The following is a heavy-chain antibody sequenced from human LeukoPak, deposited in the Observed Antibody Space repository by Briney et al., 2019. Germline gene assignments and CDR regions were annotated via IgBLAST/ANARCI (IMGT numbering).Heavy chain of an antibody. CDR3: ARGRDGYRGAFDI. V-gene: IGHV4-59*01. D-gene: IGHD5-24*01. Sequence: PSETLPLTCTVSGGSISSYYWSWIRQPPGKGLEWIGYIYYSGSTNYNPSLKSRVTISVDTSKNQFSLKLSSVTAADTAVYYCARGRDGYRGAFDIWGQGTMVTVSS. CDR2: IYYSGST. J-gene: IGHJ3*02. CDR1: GGSISSYY.